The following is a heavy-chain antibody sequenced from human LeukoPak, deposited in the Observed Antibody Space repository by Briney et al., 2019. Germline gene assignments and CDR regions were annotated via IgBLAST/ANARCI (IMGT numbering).Heavy chain of an antibody. J-gene: IGHJ4*02. CDR2: IWYDGSNK. Sequence: PGGSLRLSCAASGFTFSSYGMHWVRQAPGKGLEWVAVIWYDGSNKYYADSVKGRFTISRDNSKNTLYLQMNSLRAEDTAVYYCAKAPPYKKYFDYWGQETLVTVSS. CDR1: GFTFSSYG. V-gene: IGHV3-33*06. CDR3: AKAPPYKKYFDY. D-gene: IGHD1-1*01.